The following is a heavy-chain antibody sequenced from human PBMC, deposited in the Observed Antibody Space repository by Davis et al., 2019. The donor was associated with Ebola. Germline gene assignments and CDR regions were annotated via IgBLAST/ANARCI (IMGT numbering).Heavy chain of an antibody. V-gene: IGHV3-48*02. CDR2: ISSSSSTI. J-gene: IGHJ3*02. CDR3: ARGIYDFWSGYHDAFDI. D-gene: IGHD3-3*01. CDR1: GFTFSRSG. Sequence: GESLKISCAASGFTFSRSGMNCLRQAPGKGLEWLSYISSSSSTIYYADSVKGRFTISRDNAKNSLYLQMNSLRDEDTAVYYCARGIYDFWSGYHDAFDIWGQGTMVTVSS.